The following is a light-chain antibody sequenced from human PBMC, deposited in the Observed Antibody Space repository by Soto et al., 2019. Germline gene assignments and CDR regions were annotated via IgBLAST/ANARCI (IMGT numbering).Light chain of an antibody. CDR1: QSISSW. Sequence: DIQMTQSPSTLSASVGDRVTITCRASQSISSWLAWYQQKPGKAPKLLIYRASRLGNAVPSRFSGSGSGTEFTLTISSLQPDDFATYYCQQYDSSVYTFGQGTKLEIK. J-gene: IGKJ2*01. V-gene: IGKV1-5*03. CDR3: QQYDSSVYT. CDR2: RAS.